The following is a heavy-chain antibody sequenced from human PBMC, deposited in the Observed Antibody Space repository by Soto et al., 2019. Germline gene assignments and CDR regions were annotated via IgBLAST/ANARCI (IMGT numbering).Heavy chain of an antibody. CDR1: GFTFSSYW. V-gene: IGHV3-74*01. D-gene: IGHD1-26*01. Sequence: EVQLVESGGDLVQHGGSLSLSCAASGFTFSSYWMHWVRQAPGKGLVWVSRINSDGSDTTKADSVRGRFTSSRDNAKNTLYLQTNTMSAEDTAVYDCARDSGGRYPYFDYWCPGSLVTVS. J-gene: IGHJ4*02. CDR2: INSDGSDT. CDR3: ARDSGGRYPYFDY.